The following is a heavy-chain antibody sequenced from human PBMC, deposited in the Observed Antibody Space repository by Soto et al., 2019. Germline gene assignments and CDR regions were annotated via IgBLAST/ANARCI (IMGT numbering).Heavy chain of an antibody. CDR2: ISGSGGST. Sequence: EVQLLESGGGLVQPGGSLRLSCAASGFTFSSYAMSWVRQAPGKGLEWVSDISGSGGSTYYADSVKGRFTISRDNSKNTLYLQMNSLRAEDTAVYYCANVIAVAGTAIDYWGQGTLVNVSS. J-gene: IGHJ4*02. CDR1: GFTFSSYA. V-gene: IGHV3-23*01. D-gene: IGHD6-19*01. CDR3: ANVIAVAGTAIDY.